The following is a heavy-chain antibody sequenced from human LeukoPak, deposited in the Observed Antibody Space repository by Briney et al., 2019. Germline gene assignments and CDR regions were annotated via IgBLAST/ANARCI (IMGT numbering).Heavy chain of an antibody. J-gene: IGHJ4*02. CDR2: DSIYGGGP. CDR3: AREDVGAAPDY. Sequence: GGSLRLSCAASGFTLSSYGMSWIRQVPGKGLEWVSADSIYGGGPYYADLVKGRFTMSRDNYEKTLYLQMDSLRAEDTAVYYCAREDVGAAPDYWGQGTLVTVSS. CDR1: GFTLSSYG. V-gene: IGHV3-23*01. D-gene: IGHD1-26*01.